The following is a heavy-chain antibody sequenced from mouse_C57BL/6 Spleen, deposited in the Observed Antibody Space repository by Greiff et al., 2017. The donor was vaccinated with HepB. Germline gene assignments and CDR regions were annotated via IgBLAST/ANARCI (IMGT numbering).Heavy chain of an antibody. CDR2: IYPGDGDT. CDR1: GYAFSSYW. J-gene: IGHJ2*01. CDR3: ARRGIYYGSSPFDY. Sequence: QVQLQQSGAELVKPGASVKISCKASGYAFSSYWMNWVKQRPGKGLEWIGQIYPGDGDTNYNGKFKGKATLTADKSSSTAYMQLSSLTSEDSAVYFCARRGIYYGSSPFDYWGQGTTLTVSS. V-gene: IGHV1-80*01. D-gene: IGHD1-1*01.